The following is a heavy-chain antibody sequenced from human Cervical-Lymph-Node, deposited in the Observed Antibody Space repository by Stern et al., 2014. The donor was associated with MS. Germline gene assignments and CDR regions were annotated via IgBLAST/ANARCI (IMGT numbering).Heavy chain of an antibody. CDR1: GYSFNNYW. D-gene: IGHD2/OR15-2a*01. CDR3: ARRTVISYWYFDL. J-gene: IGHJ2*01. Sequence: VQLEESGAEVKKPGESLKISCKASGYSFNNYWIGWVRQMPGRGLEWMGIINPGDSDTRYSPSFQGQVTVSADKSIDTAYLQWSSLKASDTAIYYCARRTVISYWYFDLWGRGTLVTVSS. CDR2: INPGDSDT. V-gene: IGHV5-51*03.